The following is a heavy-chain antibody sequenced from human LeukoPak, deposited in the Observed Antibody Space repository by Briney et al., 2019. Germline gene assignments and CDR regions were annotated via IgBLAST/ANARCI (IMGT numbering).Heavy chain of an antibody. CDR2: INQDGSEK. CDR3: ARRVSNWYLDL. Sequence: PGRSLRLSCAASGFFFDDYGMHWVRQAPGKGLEWVANINQDGSEKYYVDSVKGRFTVSRDNAKNSVSLQMNSLRPEDTAVYHRARRVSNWYLDLWGRGTLVIVSS. CDR1: GFFFDDYG. V-gene: IGHV3-7*03. J-gene: IGHJ2*01.